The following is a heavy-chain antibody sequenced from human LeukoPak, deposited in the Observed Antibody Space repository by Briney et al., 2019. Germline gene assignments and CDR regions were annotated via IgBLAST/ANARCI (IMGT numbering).Heavy chain of an antibody. CDR2: INHSGST. J-gene: IGHJ4*02. Sequence: SETLSLTCAVYGGSFSGYYWSWIRQPPGKGLEWVGEINHSGSTNYNPSLKSRVTISVDTSKNQFSLKLSSVTAADTAVYYCARHGPRVSRFFSSWPYFDYWGQGTLVTVSS. CDR3: ARHGPRVSRFFSSWPYFDY. V-gene: IGHV4-34*01. CDR1: GGSFSGYY. D-gene: IGHD6-13*01.